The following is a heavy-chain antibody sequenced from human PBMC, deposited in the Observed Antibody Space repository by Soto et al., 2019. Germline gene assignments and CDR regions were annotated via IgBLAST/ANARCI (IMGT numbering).Heavy chain of an antibody. V-gene: IGHV4-59*01. CDR1: ADSISGYS. J-gene: IGHJ4*02. CDR3: ARDGGTYLTRYFDS. D-gene: IGHD3-10*01. Sequence: PSETLSLTCTVSADSISGYSWSWIRQPPGKGLEWIGYLSYSESTTSTPSLKSRVTISVDTSKNQFSLELSSVTAADTAVYFCARDGGTYLTRYFDSWGQGALVTVSS. CDR2: LSYSEST.